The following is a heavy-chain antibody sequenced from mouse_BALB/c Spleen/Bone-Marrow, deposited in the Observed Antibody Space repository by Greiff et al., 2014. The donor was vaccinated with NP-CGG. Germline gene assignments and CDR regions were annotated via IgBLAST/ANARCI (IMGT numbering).Heavy chain of an antibody. CDR2: IWTGGGT. CDR1: GFEVKKYE. J-gene: IGHJ4*01. Sequence: EQRVESGPGPVAPSQSLSMNWTVSGFEVKKYEKKGKRKQKRKGMEGEGVIWTGGGTNYNSAFMSRLSISKDNSRSQVFLKMKSLQTDDTAIYYCVRGTARTSWDAMDYWGQGTSVTVSS. V-gene: IGHV2-9-2*01. CDR3: VRGTARTSWDAMDY. D-gene: IGHD3-2*01.